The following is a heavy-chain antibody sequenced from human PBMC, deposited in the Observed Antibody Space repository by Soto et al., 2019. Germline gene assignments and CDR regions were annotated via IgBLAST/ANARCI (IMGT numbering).Heavy chain of an antibody. CDR3: ARGSSIQLWSGFDY. CDR2: TSAYNGNT. Sequence: QVQLVQSGVEVKKPGASVKVSCKASGYTFTSHGINWVRQAPGQGLEWMGWTSAYNGNTKYAQKVQGRVTMTTYTSTRTAYMELRSLRSDDTAVYFCARGSSIQLWSGFDYWGQGTLVTVSS. V-gene: IGHV1-18*01. D-gene: IGHD5-18*01. J-gene: IGHJ4*02. CDR1: GYTFTSHG.